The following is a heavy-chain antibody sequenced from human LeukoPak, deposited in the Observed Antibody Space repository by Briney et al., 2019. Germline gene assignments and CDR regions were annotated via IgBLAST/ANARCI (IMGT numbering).Heavy chain of an antibody. D-gene: IGHD1-26*01. CDR1: GNTFAGYY. J-gene: IGHJ5*02. CDR2: INTHNGAT. V-gene: IGHV1-2*02. Sequence: ASVRVSCKASGNTFAGYYVHWVRQAPGQGLEWMGWINTHNGATNYAQHFQGRVTMTTDTAVTTAYMDLDGLISDDSAVYLCARGPIGGLRKGFATWGQGKLVTASS. CDR3: ARGPIGGLRKGFAT.